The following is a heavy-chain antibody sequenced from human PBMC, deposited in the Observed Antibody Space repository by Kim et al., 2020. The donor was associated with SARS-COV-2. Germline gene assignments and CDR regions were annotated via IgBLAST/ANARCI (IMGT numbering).Heavy chain of an antibody. V-gene: IGHV3-74*01. D-gene: IGHD2-2*01. J-gene: IGHJ1*01. CDR3: AGGATSISYH. CDR2: ST. Sequence: STDNTNSGKGRFTISRDNAKNTLYLQMSSLRAEDTAVYYCAGGATSISYHWGQGTLVTVSS.